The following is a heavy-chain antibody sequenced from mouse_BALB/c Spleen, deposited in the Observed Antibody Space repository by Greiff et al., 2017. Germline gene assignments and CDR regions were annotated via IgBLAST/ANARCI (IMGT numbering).Heavy chain of an antibody. CDR2: ISYSGST. J-gene: IGHJ3*01. D-gene: IGHD2-1*01. Sequence: DVKLQESGPSLVKPSQTLSLTCSVTGDSITSGYWNWIRKFPGNKLEYMGYISYSGSTYYNPSLKSRISITRDTSKNQYYLQLNSVTTENTATYYCARYRDGNYWFAYWGQGTLVTVSA. CDR3: ARYRDGNYWFAY. CDR1: GDSITSGY. V-gene: IGHV3-8*02.